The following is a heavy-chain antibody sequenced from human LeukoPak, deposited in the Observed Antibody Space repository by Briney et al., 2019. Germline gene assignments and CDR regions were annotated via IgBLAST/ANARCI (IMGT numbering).Heavy chain of an antibody. Sequence: GSLRLSCAASGFTFSSYAMSWVRQPPGKRLEWIGYIYYSGSTNYNPSLKSRVTISVDTSKNQFSLKLSSVTAADTAVYYCARHGRDGYNLRFDYWGQGTLVTVSS. V-gene: IGHV4-59*08. J-gene: IGHJ4*02. CDR1: GFTFSSYA. CDR2: IYYSGST. CDR3: ARHGRDGYNLRFDY. D-gene: IGHD5-24*01.